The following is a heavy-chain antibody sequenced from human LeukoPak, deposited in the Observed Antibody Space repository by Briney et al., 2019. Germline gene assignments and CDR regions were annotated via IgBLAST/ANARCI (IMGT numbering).Heavy chain of an antibody. J-gene: IGHJ4*02. D-gene: IGHD3-16*02. CDR3: AKTIVIPIALGVFDY. Sequence: GGSLRLSCAASGFTFSSSAMSWVRQAPGKGLEWVSTISDNGGSTYYADSVKGRFTISGDNSKNTLYLQMNSLRAEDTAIYYCAKTIVIPIALGVFDYWGQGTLDTVSS. CDR1: GFTFSSSA. V-gene: IGHV3-23*01. CDR2: ISDNGGST.